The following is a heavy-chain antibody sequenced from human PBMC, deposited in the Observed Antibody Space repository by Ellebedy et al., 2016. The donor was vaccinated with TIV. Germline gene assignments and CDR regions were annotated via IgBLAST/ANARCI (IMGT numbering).Heavy chain of an antibody. CDR1: GGSISSYY. Sequence: SETLSLTCTVSGGSISSYYWSWIRQPPGKGLEWIGYIYYSGSTNCNPSLKSRVTISVDTSKNQFSLKLRSVTAADTAVYYCARLTVTSYYYYYGMDVWGQGTTVTVSS. J-gene: IGHJ6*02. CDR2: IYYSGST. V-gene: IGHV4-59*08. D-gene: IGHD4-17*01. CDR3: ARLTVTSYYYYYGMDV.